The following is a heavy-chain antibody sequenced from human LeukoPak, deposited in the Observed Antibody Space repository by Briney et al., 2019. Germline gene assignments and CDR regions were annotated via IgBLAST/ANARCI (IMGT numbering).Heavy chain of an antibody. V-gene: IGHV3-20*04. J-gene: IGHJ4*02. Sequence: GGSLRLSCAASGFTFDDYGMSWVRQAPGKGLEWVSGINWNGGSTGYADSVKGRFTISRDNAKNSLYLQMNSQRAEDTALYYCARGDSSWYGLPYYFDYWGQGTLVTVSS. CDR1: GFTFDDYG. CDR3: ARGDSSWYGLPYYFDY. CDR2: INWNGGST. D-gene: IGHD6-13*01.